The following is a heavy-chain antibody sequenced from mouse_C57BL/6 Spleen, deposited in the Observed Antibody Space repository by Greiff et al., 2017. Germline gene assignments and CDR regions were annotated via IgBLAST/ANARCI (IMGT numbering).Heavy chain of an antibody. CDR3: ARRGIDGGLRRGYFDV. V-gene: IGHV1-69*01. J-gene: IGHJ1*03. Sequence: VQLQQPGAELVMPGASVKLSCKASGYTFTSYWMHWVKQRPGQGLEWIGEIDPSDSYTNYNQKFKGKSTLTVDKSSSTAYMQLSSLTSEDSAVXYCARRGIDGGLRRGYFDVWGTGTTVTVSS. CDR2: IDPSDSYT. CDR1: GYTFTSYW. D-gene: IGHD2-4*01.